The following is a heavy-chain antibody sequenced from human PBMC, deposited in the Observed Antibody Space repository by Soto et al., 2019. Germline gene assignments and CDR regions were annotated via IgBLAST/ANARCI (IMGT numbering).Heavy chain of an antibody. CDR2: IYPGDSAT. Sequence: ESLWICCEASGYTFTNWWIGWERQMRGKGLEWMASIYPGDSATRCSPSFKGQVTISGDKSRSTAYLQWNSLKASDTAMYFCARPARTYGGVFDFWGQGAQVTVSS. D-gene: IGHD2-8*01. J-gene: IGHJ4*02. CDR1: GYTFTNWW. CDR3: ARPARTYGGVFDF. V-gene: IGHV5-51*01.